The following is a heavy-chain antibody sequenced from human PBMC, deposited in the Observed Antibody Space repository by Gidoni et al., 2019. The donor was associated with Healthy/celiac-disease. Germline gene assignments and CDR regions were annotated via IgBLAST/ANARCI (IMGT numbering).Heavy chain of an antibody. Sequence: EVQLVASGGGLVQPGRSLRLTCAASGFTFDDYAMHWVRQAPGKGLEWVSGISGNSGSIGYADSVKGRFTISRDNAKNSLYLQMNSLRAEDTALYYCAKDGQRKYSSSGYGMDVWGQGTTVTVSS. CDR1: GFTFDDYA. CDR2: ISGNSGSI. J-gene: IGHJ6*02. CDR3: AKDGQRKYSSSGYGMDV. D-gene: IGHD6-6*01. V-gene: IGHV3-9*01.